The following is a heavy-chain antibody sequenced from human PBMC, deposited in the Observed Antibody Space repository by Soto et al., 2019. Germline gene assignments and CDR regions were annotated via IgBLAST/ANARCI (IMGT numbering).Heavy chain of an antibody. J-gene: IGHJ4*02. CDR2: IYYIGTT. D-gene: IGHD5-12*01. V-gene: IGHV4-59*08. CDR3: TRHPPGTRYSGSVFDY. CDR1: GGSITSYY. Sequence: SETLSLTCTVSGGSITSYYWSWIRQPPGKGLEWIGYIYYIGTTNYNPSLKSRVTMSVDTSKNQFSLELTSVTAADTAVYYCTRHPPGTRYSGSVFDYWGQGILVTVSS.